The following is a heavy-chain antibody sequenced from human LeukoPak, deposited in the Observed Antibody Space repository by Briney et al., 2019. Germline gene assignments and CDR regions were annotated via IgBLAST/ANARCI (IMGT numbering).Heavy chain of an antibody. D-gene: IGHD2-21*01. CDR3: ARENPPIVVVSNGDNAFDI. V-gene: IGHV4-30-2*01. CDR2: IYHSGST. CDR1: GGSISSGGYY. J-gene: IGHJ3*02. Sequence: PSQTLSLTCTVSGGSISSGGYYWSWIRQPPGKGLEWIGYIYHSGSTYYNPSLKSRVTISVDRSKNQFSLKLSSVTAADTAVYYCARENPPIVVVSNGDNAFDIWGQGTMVTVSS.